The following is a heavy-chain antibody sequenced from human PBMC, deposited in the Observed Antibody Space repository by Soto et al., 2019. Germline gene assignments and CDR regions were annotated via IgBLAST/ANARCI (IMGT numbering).Heavy chain of an antibody. Sequence: GGSLRLSCAASGFTFSSYGMHWVRQAPGKGLEWVAVIWYDGSNKYYADSVKGRLTISRDNSKNTLYLQMNSLRAEDTAVYYCARTEGGSLGMDVWGQGTTVTV. CDR1: GFTFSSYG. CDR2: IWYDGSNK. D-gene: IGHD2-15*01. CDR3: ARTEGGSLGMDV. V-gene: IGHV3-33*01. J-gene: IGHJ6*02.